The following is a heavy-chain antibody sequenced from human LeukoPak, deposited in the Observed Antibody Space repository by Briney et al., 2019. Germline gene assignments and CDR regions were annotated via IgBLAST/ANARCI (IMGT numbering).Heavy chain of an antibody. CDR1: GGTFSSYT. V-gene: IGHV1-69*04. CDR3: ARDSGGSYYRSTPY. D-gene: IGHD1-26*01. J-gene: IGHJ4*02. CDR2: IIPILGIA. Sequence: SVKVSCKASGGTFSSYTISWVRQAPGQGLEWMGRIIPILGIANYAQKFQGRVTITADKSTSTAYMELSSLRSGDTAVYYCARDSGGSYYRSTPYWGQGTLVTVSS.